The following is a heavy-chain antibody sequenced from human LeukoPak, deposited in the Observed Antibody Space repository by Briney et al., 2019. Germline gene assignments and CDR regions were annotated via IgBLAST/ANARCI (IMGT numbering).Heavy chain of an antibody. Sequence: GGSLRLSCAASGFTFSSCWMSWVRQAPGKGLEWVANIKQDGSEKYYVDSVKGRFTISRDNAKNSLYLQMNSLRAEDTAVYYCARDRGVYGDYSYYGMDVWGQGTTVTVSS. D-gene: IGHD3-10*01. CDR1: GFTFSSCW. V-gene: IGHV3-7*01. J-gene: IGHJ6*02. CDR3: ARDRGVYGDYSYYGMDV. CDR2: IKQDGSEK.